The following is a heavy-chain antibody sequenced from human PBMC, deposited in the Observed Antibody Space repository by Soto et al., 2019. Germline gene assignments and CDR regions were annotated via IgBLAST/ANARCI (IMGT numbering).Heavy chain of an antibody. V-gene: IGHV4-34*01. CDR3: ARTYSSSWSPFEY. J-gene: IGHJ4*02. D-gene: IGHD6-13*01. Sequence: QVQLQQWGAGLLKPSETLSLTCAVYGGSFSGYYWSWIRQPPGKGLEWIGETNQSGSTNYNPSLKSRVTISVDTSKNQFSLKLSSVTAADTAVYYCARTYSSSWSPFEYWGQGALVTVSS. CDR1: GGSFSGYY. CDR2: TNQSGST.